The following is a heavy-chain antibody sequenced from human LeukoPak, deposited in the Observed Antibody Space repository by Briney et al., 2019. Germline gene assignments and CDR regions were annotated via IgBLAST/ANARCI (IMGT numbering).Heavy chain of an antibody. CDR3: AKGPVSAIVGATTLDY. Sequence: GGSLRLSCAASGFTFSNYAMNWVRQAPGKGLEWASLKGRFSISRDNSKNTVYLQMNSLRVEDTAVYYCAKGPVSAIVGATTLDYWGQGTLVTVSS. CDR1: GFTFSNYA. D-gene: IGHD1-26*01. J-gene: IGHJ4*02. V-gene: IGHV3-23*01.